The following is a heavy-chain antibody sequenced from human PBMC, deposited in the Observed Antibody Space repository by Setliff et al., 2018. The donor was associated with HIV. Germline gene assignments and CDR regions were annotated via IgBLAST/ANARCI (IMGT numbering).Heavy chain of an antibody. CDR3: ARHVDGGLWNAYYYYGLDV. CDR2: IYSDGSA. CDR1: GGSVSYSHVY. D-gene: IGHD3-3*01. J-gene: IGHJ6*02. Sequence: PSETLSLTCSVSGGSVSYSHVYWNWIRQSPGRGLEGIGNIYSDGSAYYNPSPKSRVTILIDTSTNQFSRKLSSVTASDTAVSYGARHVDGGLWNAYYYYGLDVWGQGTAVTVSS. V-gene: IGHV4-39*01.